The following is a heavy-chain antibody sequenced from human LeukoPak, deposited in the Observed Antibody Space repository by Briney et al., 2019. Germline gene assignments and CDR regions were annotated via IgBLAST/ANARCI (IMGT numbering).Heavy chain of an antibody. CDR3: AYIAAAPRYYFDY. CDR1: GFTFSSYG. Sequence: PGGSLRLSCAASGFTFSSYGMSWVRQAPGKGLEWVSAISGSGGSTYYADSVKGRFTISRDNSKNTLYLQMNSLRAEDTAVYYYAYIAAAPRYYFDYWGQGTLVTVSS. J-gene: IGHJ4*02. D-gene: IGHD6-13*01. CDR2: ISGSGGST. V-gene: IGHV3-23*01.